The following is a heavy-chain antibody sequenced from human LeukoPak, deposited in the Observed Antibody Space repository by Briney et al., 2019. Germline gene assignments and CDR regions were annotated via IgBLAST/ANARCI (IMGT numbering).Heavy chain of an antibody. Sequence: PSETLSLTCTVSGYSISTGYYWDWIRQPPGKGLEWIGTFYHGGSTYYNPSLKSRVTISVDKSKNQFSLKLSSVTAADTAVYYCARDILATSIAAPYYWGQGTLVTVSS. CDR3: ARDILATSIAAPYY. CDR2: FYHGGST. D-gene: IGHD6-13*01. V-gene: IGHV4-38-2*02. J-gene: IGHJ4*02. CDR1: GYSISTGYY.